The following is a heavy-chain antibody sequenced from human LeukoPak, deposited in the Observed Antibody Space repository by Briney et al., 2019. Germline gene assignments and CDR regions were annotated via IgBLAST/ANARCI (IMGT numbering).Heavy chain of an antibody. J-gene: IGHJ4*02. Sequence: GGSWRLSCAPSGFTFRAYYISGIRQAPGRGLEWVSYISSSGSTIYYADSVKGRFTISRDNAKNSLYLQMNSLRAEDTAVYYCARRGGPLDYWGQGTLVTVSS. D-gene: IGHD3-16*01. CDR1: GFTFRAYY. CDR2: ISSSGSTI. CDR3: ARRGGPLDY. V-gene: IGHV3-11*01.